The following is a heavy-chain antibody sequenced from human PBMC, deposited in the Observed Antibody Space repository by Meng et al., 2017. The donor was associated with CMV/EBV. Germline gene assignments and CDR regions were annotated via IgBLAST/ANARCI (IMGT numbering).Heavy chain of an antibody. Sequence: QVQLVRAGVWVKRPGASVKGSCKASGYTFPGYYMHWVRQAPGQGLEWMGWINPTSGGTNYAQKFQGRVTMTRDTSISTAYMELSRLRSDDTAVYYCARGPLGEYSNYDAPWGQGTLVTVSS. CDR1: GYTFPGYY. D-gene: IGHD4-11*01. CDR2: INPTSGGT. CDR3: ARGPLGEYSNYDAP. J-gene: IGHJ5*02. V-gene: IGHV1-2*02.